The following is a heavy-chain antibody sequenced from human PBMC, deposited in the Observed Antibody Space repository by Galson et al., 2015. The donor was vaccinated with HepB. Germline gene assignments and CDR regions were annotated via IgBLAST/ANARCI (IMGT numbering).Heavy chain of an antibody. V-gene: IGHV4-59*08. CDR3: ARHQPYYDFWSGGGHLDP. CDR2: IYYSGST. CDR1: GGSISSYY. J-gene: IGHJ5*02. Sequence: ETLSLTCTVSGGSISSYYWSWIRQPPGKGLEWIGYIYYSGSTNYNPSLKSRVTISVDTSKNQFSLKLSSVTAADTAVYYCARHQPYYDFWSGGGHLDPWGQGTLVTVSS. D-gene: IGHD3-3*01.